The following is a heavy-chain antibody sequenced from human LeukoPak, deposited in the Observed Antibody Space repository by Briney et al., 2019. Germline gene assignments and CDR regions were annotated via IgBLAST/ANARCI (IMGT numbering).Heavy chain of an antibody. V-gene: IGHV4-34*01. J-gene: IGHJ6*02. Sequence: SETLSLTCAVYGGSFSGYYWSWIRQPPEKGLEWIGEINHSGSTNYNPSLKSRVTISVDTSKNQFSLKLSSVTAADTAVYYCARSGSYPIPYYYYGMDVWGQGTTVTVSS. D-gene: IGHD1-26*01. CDR1: GGSFSGYY. CDR2: INHSGST. CDR3: ARSGSYPIPYYYYGMDV.